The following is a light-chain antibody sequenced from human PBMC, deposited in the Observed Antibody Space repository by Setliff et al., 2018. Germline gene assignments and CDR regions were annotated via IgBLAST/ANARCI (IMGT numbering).Light chain of an antibody. Sequence: EIVMTQSPATLSVSPGERVTLSCRASQSISNNLAWFQQKPGQAPRLLIYGASSRATGIPARFSGSGSGTEFTLTITSMQSEDFAVYYCQHYNNWPPYTFGQGTKVDIK. V-gene: IGKV3-15*01. CDR3: QHYNNWPPYT. CDR2: GAS. CDR1: QSISNN. J-gene: IGKJ2*01.